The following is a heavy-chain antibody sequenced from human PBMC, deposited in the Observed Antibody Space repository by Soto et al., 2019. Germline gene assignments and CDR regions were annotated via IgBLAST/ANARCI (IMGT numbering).Heavy chain of an antibody. CDR2: ISDSGVTS. V-gene: IGHV3-23*04. J-gene: IGHJ4*02. CDR1: GFIFSNYV. D-gene: IGHD1-26*01. CDR3: AKRPRALLTFDY. Sequence: EVQLVDSGGGLVQPGGSLRLSCAASGFIFSNYVMSWVRQAPGKGLEWVSSISDSGVTSYYADSVKGRFTISRDNSKNTLYLQMNSLRAEDTAIYYCAKRPRALLTFDYCGQGTLVNVCS.